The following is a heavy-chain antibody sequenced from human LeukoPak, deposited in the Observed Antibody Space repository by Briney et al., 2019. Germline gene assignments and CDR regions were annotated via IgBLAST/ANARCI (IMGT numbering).Heavy chain of an antibody. V-gene: IGHV1-58*02. Sequence: TSVKVSCKASGFTFTSSAMQWVRQARGQRLEWIGWIVVGSGNTNYAQKFQERVTITRDMSTSTAYMELSSLRSEDTAVYYCARGGSIAAAGYPWGQGTLVTVSS. CDR1: GFTFTSSA. D-gene: IGHD6-13*01. J-gene: IGHJ5*02. CDR3: ARGGSIAAAGYP. CDR2: IVVGSGNT.